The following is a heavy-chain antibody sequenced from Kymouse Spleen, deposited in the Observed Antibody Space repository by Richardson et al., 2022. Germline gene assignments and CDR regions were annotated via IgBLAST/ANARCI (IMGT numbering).Heavy chain of an antibody. CDR1: GFTFSSYG. D-gene: IGHD5-12*01. V-gene: IGHV3-30*18. CDR2: ISYDGSNK. CDR3: AKDSGYLLLLLLRYGR. Sequence: QVQLVESGGGVVQPGRSLRLSCAASGFTFSSYGMHWVRQAPGKGLEWVAVISYDGSNKYYADSVKGRFTISRDNSKNTLYLQMNSLRAEDTAVYYCAKDSGYLLLLLLRYGRLGPRDHGHRLL. J-gene: IGHJ6*02.